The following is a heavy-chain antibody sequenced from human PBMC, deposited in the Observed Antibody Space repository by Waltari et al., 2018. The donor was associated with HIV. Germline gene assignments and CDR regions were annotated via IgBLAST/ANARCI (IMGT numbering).Heavy chain of an antibody. CDR2: ISAYNGNT. V-gene: IGHV1-18*01. Sequence: QVQLVQSGAEVKKPGASVKVSCKASGYTFTTYGINWVRQAPGQGLEWMGWISAYNGNTNYAQKRQGRVTMTTDTSTSTAYMELRSLRSDDTAVYYCARGRYDILTGYLIRDGMDVWGQGTTVTVSS. D-gene: IGHD3-9*01. CDR3: ARGRYDILTGYLIRDGMDV. CDR1: GYTFTTYG. J-gene: IGHJ6*02.